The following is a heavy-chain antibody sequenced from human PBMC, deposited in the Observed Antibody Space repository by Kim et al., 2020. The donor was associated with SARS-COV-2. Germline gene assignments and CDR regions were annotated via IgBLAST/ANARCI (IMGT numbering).Heavy chain of an antibody. D-gene: IGHD1-1*01. CDR1: DDSFTKKFYY. Sequence: SETLSPTCSVSDDSFTKKFYYWGWPRQAPGQGLQWTGDTSYSGNTNYNPSLRSRVLVSRDSSKNLFSLRLTSVIVADTAVYYCARRGLGKNYFESWGQGNLVTVSS. CDR2: TSYSGNT. V-gene: IGHV4-39*01. CDR3: ARRGLGKNYFES. J-gene: IGHJ4*02.